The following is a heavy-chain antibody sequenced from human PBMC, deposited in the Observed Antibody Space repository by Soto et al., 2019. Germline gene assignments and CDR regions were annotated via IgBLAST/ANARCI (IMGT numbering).Heavy chain of an antibody. J-gene: IGHJ6*02. CDR2: ISAYNGNT. Sequence: GASVKVSCKASGYTFTSYGISWVRQAPGQGLEWMGWISAYNGNTNYAQKLQGRVTMTTDTSKNQFSLKLSSVTAADTAVYYCARDRRGSIVSSPPHYYYGMDVWGQGTTVTVSS. D-gene: IGHD3-16*01. V-gene: IGHV1-18*01. CDR3: ARDRRGSIVSSPPHYYYGMDV. CDR1: GYTFTSYG.